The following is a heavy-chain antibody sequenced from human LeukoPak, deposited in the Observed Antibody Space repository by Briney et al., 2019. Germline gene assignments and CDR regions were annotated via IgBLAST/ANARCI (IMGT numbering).Heavy chain of an antibody. CDR2: IYYSGST. CDR1: GGSISSSSYY. D-gene: IGHD3-22*01. CDR3: ARSYDSSLPGFDY. J-gene: IGHJ4*02. V-gene: IGHV4-39*07. Sequence: SETLSLTCTVSGGSISSSSYYWGWIRQPPWKGLEWIGSIYYSGSTYYNPSLKSRVTISVDTSKNQFSLKLSSVTAADTAVYYCARSYDSSLPGFDYWGQGTLVTVSS.